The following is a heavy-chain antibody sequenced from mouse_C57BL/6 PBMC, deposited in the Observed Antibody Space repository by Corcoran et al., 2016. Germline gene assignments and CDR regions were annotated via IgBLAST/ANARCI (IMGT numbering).Heavy chain of an antibody. CDR3: ARITTGYAMDY. J-gene: IGHJ4*01. V-gene: IGHV1-80*01. Sequence: QVQLQQSGAELVKPGASVKISCKASGYAFSSYWMNWVKQRPGKGLEGIGQIYPGDGDTNYNGKFKGKATLTADKSSSTAYMQLSSLTSEDSAVYFWARITTGYAMDYWGQGTSVTVSS. CDR1: GYAFSSYW. CDR2: IYPGDGDT. D-gene: IGHD1-1*01.